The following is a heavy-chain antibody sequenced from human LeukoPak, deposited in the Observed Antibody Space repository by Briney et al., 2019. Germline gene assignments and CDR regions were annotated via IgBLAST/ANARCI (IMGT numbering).Heavy chain of an antibody. CDR3: ARDSRSYRFDY. CDR2: ISSSSSYI. CDR1: GFTFSSYS. Sequence: KAGGSLRLSCAASGFTFSSYSMNWVRQAPGKGLEWVSSISSSSSYIYYADSVKGRFTISRDNAKNSLYLQMNSLRAEDTAVYYCARDSRSYRFDYWGQGTLVTVSS. V-gene: IGHV3-21*01. J-gene: IGHJ4*02. D-gene: IGHD1-26*01.